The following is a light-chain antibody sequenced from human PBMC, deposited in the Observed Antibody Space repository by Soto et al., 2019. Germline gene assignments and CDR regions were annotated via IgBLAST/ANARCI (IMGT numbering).Light chain of an antibody. V-gene: IGLV2-11*01. CDR1: SSDVGGYKS. CDR2: DAS. J-gene: IGLJ1*01. CDR3: CSYVGSYSYV. Sequence: QSALTQPRSVSGSPGQSVTVSCIGTSSDVGGYKSVSWYQQYPGKAPKLMIYDASERPSGVPNRFSGSKSGNTASLTISGLQAEDEADYYCCSYVGSYSYVFGTGTKVTVL.